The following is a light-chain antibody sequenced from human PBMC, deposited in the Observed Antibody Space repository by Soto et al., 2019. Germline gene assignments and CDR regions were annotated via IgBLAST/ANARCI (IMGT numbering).Light chain of an antibody. V-gene: IGLV4-69*01. CDR3: QTWGTGTWV. CDR2: LNNDGSH. CDR1: SGHSTYA. J-gene: IGLJ2*01. Sequence: QPVLTQSPSASASLGASVKLTCTLSSGHSTYAIAWHQQQPEKGPRYLMKLNNDGSHNKGDGIPDRFSGSSSGAERYLTISSLQSEDEADYYCQTWGTGTWVFGGGTQLTVL.